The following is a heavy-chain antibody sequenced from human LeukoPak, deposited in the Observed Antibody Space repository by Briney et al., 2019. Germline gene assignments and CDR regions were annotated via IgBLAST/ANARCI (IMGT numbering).Heavy chain of an antibody. CDR1: GGSISSYY. CDR2: IYNSVST. J-gene: IGHJ6*03. Sequence: SETLSLTCTVSGGSISSYYWSWIRQPPGKGLEWIGYIYNSVSTNYNPSLKSRVTMSVDTSKNQFSLRLSSVTAADTAVYYCARGAGRGYFYMDVWGKGTTVTVSS. V-gene: IGHV4-59*01. D-gene: IGHD1-26*01. CDR3: ARGAGRGYFYMDV.